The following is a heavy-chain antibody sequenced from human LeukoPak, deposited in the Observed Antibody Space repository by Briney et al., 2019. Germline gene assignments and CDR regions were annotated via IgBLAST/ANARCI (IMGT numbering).Heavy chain of an antibody. J-gene: IGHJ4*02. Sequence: GASVKVSCKASGYTFTSYGISWVRQAPGQGLEWMGWISAYNGNTNYAQKLQGRVTMTTDTSTSTAYMELRSLRSDDTAVYYCAREVYPLSIVVVPAAMALDYWGQGTLVTVSS. CDR1: GYTFTSYG. CDR3: AREVYPLSIVVVPAAMALDY. V-gene: IGHV1-18*01. D-gene: IGHD2-2*01. CDR2: ISAYNGNT.